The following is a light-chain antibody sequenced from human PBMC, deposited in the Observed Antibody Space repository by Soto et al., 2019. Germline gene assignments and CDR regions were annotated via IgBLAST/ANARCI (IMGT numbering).Light chain of an antibody. CDR1: HSVSSSY. V-gene: IGKV3-20*01. CDR2: GAS. J-gene: IGKJ4*01. Sequence: EIVLAQSPGTLSLSPGERATLSCRASHSVSSSYLAWYQQKPGQAPRLLIYGASSRATGIPDRFSGSGSGTDFTLTISRLEPEDFAVYYCQQYSSSPFALTFGGGTKVEIK. CDR3: QQYSSSPFALT.